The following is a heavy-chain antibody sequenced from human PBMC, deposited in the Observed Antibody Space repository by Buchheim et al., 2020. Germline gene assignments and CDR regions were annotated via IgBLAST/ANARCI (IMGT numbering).Heavy chain of an antibody. D-gene: IGHD4-23*01. Sequence: QVQLVQSGAEVKKPGASVKVSCKASGYTFTSYYMHWVRQAPGQGLEWMGIINPSGGSTSYAQKFQGRVTMTRDTSTSKVYMELSSLRSEDTAVYYCARDGVMVKKTTVVTPNWFDPWGQGTL. V-gene: IGHV1-46*03. CDR2: INPSGGST. CDR1: GYTFTSYY. J-gene: IGHJ5*02. CDR3: ARDGVMVKKTTVVTPNWFDP.